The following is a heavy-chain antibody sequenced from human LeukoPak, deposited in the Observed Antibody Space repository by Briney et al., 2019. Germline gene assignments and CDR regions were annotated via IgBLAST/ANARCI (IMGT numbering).Heavy chain of an antibody. CDR2: ISHDGSNK. CDR1: GFTFSSYA. J-gene: IGHJ3*02. V-gene: IGHV3-30-3*01. CDR3: ARDGSRNKRDDAFDI. Sequence: GGSLRLSCAASGFTFSSYAMHWVRQAPGKGLEWVAVISHDGSNKYYADSVKGRFTISRDNSKNTLYLQMNSLRAEDTAVYYCARDGSRNKRDDAFDIWGQGTMVTVSS. D-gene: IGHD1-26*01.